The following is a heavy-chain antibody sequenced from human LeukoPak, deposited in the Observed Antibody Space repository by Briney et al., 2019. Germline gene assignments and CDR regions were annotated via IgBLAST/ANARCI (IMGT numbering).Heavy chain of an antibody. V-gene: IGHV1-69*01. CDR3: AREIGVQLWLRNNWFDP. J-gene: IGHJ5*02. Sequence: SVKVSCKASGGTFCSYAISWVRQAPGQGLEWMGGIIPIFGTANYAQKFQGRVTITADESTSTAYMELSSLRSEDTAVYYCAREIGVQLWLRNNWFDPWGQGTLVTVSS. D-gene: IGHD5-18*01. CDR1: GGTFCSYA. CDR2: IIPIFGTA.